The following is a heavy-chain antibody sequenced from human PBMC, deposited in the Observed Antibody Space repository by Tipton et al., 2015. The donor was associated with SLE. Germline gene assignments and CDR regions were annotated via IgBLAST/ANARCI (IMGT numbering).Heavy chain of an antibody. CDR2: IYSVGST. Sequence: GSLRLSCAASGFTVSNNYMSWVRQAPGKGLEWVSIIYSVGSTYYGDSVKGRFAISRDNSKNTLYLQMNSLRAEDTAVYYCARDWGLLPGGSYFDYWGQGTLVTVSS. J-gene: IGHJ4*02. CDR1: GFTVSNNY. D-gene: IGHD3-22*01. V-gene: IGHV3-66*02. CDR3: ARDWGLLPGGSYFDY.